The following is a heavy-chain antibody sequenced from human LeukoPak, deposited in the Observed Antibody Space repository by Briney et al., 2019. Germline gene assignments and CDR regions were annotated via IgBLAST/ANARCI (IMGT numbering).Heavy chain of an antibody. CDR1: GFTFSSYA. J-gene: IGHJ4*02. CDR3: ARDYDGSGYYFDY. V-gene: IGHV3-21*01. Sequence: PGGSLRLSCSASGFTFSSYAMHWVRQAPGKGLEWVSSISSSSSYIYYADSVKGRFTISRDNAKNSLYLQMNSLRAEDTAVYYCARDYDGSGYYFDYWGQGTLVTVSS. CDR2: ISSSSSYI. D-gene: IGHD3-10*01.